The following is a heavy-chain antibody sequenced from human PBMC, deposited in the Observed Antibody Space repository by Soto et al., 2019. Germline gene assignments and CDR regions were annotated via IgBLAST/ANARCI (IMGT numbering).Heavy chain of an antibody. CDR3: ARGSTRLWYFDY. D-gene: IGHD2-21*01. CDR1: GGTFSSYS. CDR2: IIPIFGTA. J-gene: IGHJ4*02. V-gene: IGHV1-69*06. Sequence: SVEVSCKASGGTFSSYSISWVRQAPGQGLEWMGGIIPIFGTADYAQKFQGRVTITADKSTSTAYMELSSLRSEDTAVYYCARGSTRLWYFDYWGQGTLVTVSS.